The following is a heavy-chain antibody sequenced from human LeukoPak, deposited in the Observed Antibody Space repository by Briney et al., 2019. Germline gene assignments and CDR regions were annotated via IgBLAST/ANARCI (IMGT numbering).Heavy chain of an antibody. V-gene: IGHV3-30*18. J-gene: IGHJ4*02. D-gene: IGHD1-1*01. CDR3: AKSPWNGKFRAYFDY. CDR2: ISYDGSNK. CDR1: KFTFSSYG. Sequence: GGSLRLSCAASKFTFSSYGIHWVRQAPGKGLEWVAVISYDGSNKYYADSVKGRFTISRDNSKNTVYLQMNSLRAEDTAVYYCAKSPWNGKFRAYFDYWGQGTLVTVSS.